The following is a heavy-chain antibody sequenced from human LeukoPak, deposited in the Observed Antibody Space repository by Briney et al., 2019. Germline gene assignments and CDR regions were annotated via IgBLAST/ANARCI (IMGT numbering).Heavy chain of an antibody. Sequence: PSETLSLTCTVSDDSISDYYRGWLRQPPGKGLEWIGYFYNSGRPTYNPSLKSRVTISADTSKNHFSLKLNSVTTADTAVYYCTRGAGWLIDYWGQGILVTVSS. CDR2: FYNSGRP. CDR3: TRGAGWLIDY. CDR1: DDSISDYY. V-gene: IGHV4-59*01. D-gene: IGHD3-16*01. J-gene: IGHJ4*02.